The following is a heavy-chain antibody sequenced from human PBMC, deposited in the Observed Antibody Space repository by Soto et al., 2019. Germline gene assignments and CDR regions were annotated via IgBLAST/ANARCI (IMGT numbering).Heavy chain of an antibody. V-gene: IGHV1-69*13. J-gene: IGHJ4*02. CDR3: ARVLGSGSPSDN. CDR1: GGTFSSYA. CDR2: IIPIFGTA. D-gene: IGHD3-10*01. Sequence: SVKVSCKASGGTFSSYAISWVRQAPGKGLEWMGGIIPIFGTANYAQKFQGRVTITADESTSTAYMELSSLRSEDTAVYYCARVLGSGSPSDNWGQGTLVTVSS.